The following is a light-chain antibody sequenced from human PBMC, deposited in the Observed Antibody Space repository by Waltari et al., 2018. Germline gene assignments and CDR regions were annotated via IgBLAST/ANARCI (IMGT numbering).Light chain of an antibody. CDR3: QQYYSSPRT. CDR2: WAS. J-gene: IGKJ1*01. V-gene: IGKV4-1*01. CDR1: QSVLHSSNNKNY. Sequence: DLVMTQSPDSLAVSLGERAAIHCKSRQSVLHSSNNKNYLAWFQQKPGQPPKLLIYWASTRESGIPDRFSGSGSGTDFTLTISSLQAEDVAVYYCQQYYSSPRTFGQGTKVEIK.